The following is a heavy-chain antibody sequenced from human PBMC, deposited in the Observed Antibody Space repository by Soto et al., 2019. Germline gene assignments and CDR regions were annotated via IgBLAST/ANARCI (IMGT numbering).Heavy chain of an antibody. CDR3: GRDRSSTSKYYMDV. V-gene: IGHV1-18*01. D-gene: IGHD2-2*01. Sequence: ASVKVSCKASGYTFTSYGSSWVRQAPGQGLEWMGWISAYNGNTNYAQKLQGRVTMTTDTSTSTAYMELRSLRSDDTAVYYCGRDRSSTSKYYMDVWGEGTTVTVSS. CDR2: ISAYNGNT. J-gene: IGHJ6*03. CDR1: GYTFTSYG.